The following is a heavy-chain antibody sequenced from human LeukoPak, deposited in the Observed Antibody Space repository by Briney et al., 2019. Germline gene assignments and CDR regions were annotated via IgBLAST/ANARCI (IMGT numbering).Heavy chain of an antibody. D-gene: IGHD6-19*01. CDR3: ARETSLAGFASGLGFNY. Sequence: SETLSLTCTVSGGSIIISSYYWGWIRQPPGKGLEWTGSIYHNWITYQNPSLKSRVTMSVDTSKNQFSLKLTSVTAADTATYYCARETSLAGFASGLGFNYWGQGILVTVSS. CDR2: IYHNWIT. J-gene: IGHJ4*02. CDR1: GGSIIISSYY. V-gene: IGHV4-39*07.